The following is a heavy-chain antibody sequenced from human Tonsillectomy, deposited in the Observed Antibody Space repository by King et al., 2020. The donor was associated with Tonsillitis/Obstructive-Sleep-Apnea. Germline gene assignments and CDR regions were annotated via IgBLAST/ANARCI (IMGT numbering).Heavy chain of an antibody. CDR1: GYTFTSYV. D-gene: IGHD5-24*01. J-gene: IGHJ6*02. Sequence: QLVQSGAEVKKPGASVKVSCKASGYTFTSYVISWVRQAPGQGLEWMGWISAYNGNRNYAQNLQGRVTMTTDTSTSTAYMELRSLRSDDTAVYYCARLTGDGYNPQLRSMDVWGQGTAVTVSS. CDR2: ISAYNGNR. CDR3: ARLTGDGYNPQLRSMDV. V-gene: IGHV1-18*01.